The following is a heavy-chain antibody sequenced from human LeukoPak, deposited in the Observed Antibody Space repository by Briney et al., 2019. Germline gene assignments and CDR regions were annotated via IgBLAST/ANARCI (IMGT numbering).Heavy chain of an antibody. CDR2: IYHSGST. V-gene: IGHV4-38-2*01. J-gene: IGHJ3*02. D-gene: IGHD3-9*01. CDR1: GYSISSGYY. CDR3: ARLTYYDILTGYFAFDI. Sequence: PSETLSLTCAVSGYSISSGYYWGWIRQPRGKGLGWIGSIYHSGSTYYHPSLKSRVTISVDTSKNQFSLKLSSVTAADTAVYYCARLTYYDILTGYFAFDIWGQGTMVTVSS.